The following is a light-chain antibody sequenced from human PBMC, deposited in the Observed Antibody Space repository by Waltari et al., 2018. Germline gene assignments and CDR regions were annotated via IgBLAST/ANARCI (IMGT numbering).Light chain of an antibody. J-gene: IGLJ2*01. V-gene: IGLV2-14*03. Sequence: QSALTQPASVSGSPGQSITISCTGTSSDLGSYNFVSWYQQQPHKAPRPIMYDVNSRPSGVSIRFSGSTSGTTASLTISDLQGEDEADYYCSAYTTGRNIVFGGGTKLTVL. CDR3: SAYTTGRNIV. CDR2: DVN. CDR1: SSDLGSYNF.